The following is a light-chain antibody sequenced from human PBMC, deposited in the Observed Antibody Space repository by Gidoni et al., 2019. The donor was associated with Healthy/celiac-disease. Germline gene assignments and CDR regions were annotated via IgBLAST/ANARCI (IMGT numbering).Light chain of an antibody. V-gene: IGKV1-5*03. CDR2: K. Sequence: DIQMTQSPSTLSASVGDRVTITCRASQSISSWLAWYQQKPGKAPKLLIYKASRFSGSGSGTEFTLTISSLQPDDFATYYCQQYNSYYTFGQGTKLEIK. J-gene: IGKJ2*01. CDR1: QSISSW. CDR3: QQYNSYYT.